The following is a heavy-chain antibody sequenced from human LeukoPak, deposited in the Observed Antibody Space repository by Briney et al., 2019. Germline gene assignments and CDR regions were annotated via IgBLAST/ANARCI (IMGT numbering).Heavy chain of an antibody. CDR3: ARMKGDY. J-gene: IGHJ4*02. CDR2: IYYSGNT. V-gene: IGHV4-59*01. CDR1: GDSITNYY. Sequence: SETLSLTCTVSGDSITNYYWSWYRQPPGQGLEWIGYIYYSGNTNYNPSLKSRATISVDKSKNQFSLKLRSMTAADTAVYYCARMKGDYWGQGTLVTVSS.